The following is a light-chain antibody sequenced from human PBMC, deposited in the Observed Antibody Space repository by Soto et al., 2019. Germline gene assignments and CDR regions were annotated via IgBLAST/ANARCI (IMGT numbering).Light chain of an antibody. J-gene: IGKJ1*01. V-gene: IGKV3-20*01. Sequence: EIVLTQSPGTLSLSPGERATLSCRASQSVDSTYLTWYQQKPGQAPRLLIYGASGRATGIPDRFSGSGSGTDFTLTISRLEPEDFAVYFRQYYDSFRTFGQGTKVDIK. CDR3: QYYDSFRT. CDR2: GAS. CDR1: QSVDSTY.